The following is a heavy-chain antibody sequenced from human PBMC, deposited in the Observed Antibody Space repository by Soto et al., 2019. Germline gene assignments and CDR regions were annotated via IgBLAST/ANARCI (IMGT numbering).Heavy chain of an antibody. CDR2: ISWNSGSI. Sequence: EVQLVESGGGLVQPGRSLRLSCAASGFTFDDYAMHWVRQAPGKGLEWVSGISWNSGSIGYVDSVKGRFTISRDNAKNSLYLQMNSLRAEDTALYYCAKEKGYIAAAEVDYWGQGTLVTVSS. CDR3: AKEKGYIAAAEVDY. V-gene: IGHV3-9*01. D-gene: IGHD6-13*01. CDR1: GFTFDDYA. J-gene: IGHJ4*02.